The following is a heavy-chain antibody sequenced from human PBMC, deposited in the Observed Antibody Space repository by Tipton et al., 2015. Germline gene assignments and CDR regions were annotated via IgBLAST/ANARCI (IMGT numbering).Heavy chain of an antibody. V-gene: IGHV4-39*07. CDR2: MCYSGST. CDR1: GGSIRSRTYS. CDR3: ARDVRGYYCSFDP. J-gene: IGHJ5*02. D-gene: IGHD3-10*01. Sequence: TLSLTCTVSGGSIRSRTYSWAWIRRPPGKGLEWIGNMCYSGSTYYNPSLKSRLTISLDTSKNQFSLNLSSVTAADTAVYYCARDVRGYYCSFDPWGQGTLVTVSS.